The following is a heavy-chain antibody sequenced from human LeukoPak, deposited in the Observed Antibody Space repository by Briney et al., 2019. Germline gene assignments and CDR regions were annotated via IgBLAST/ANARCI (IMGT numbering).Heavy chain of an antibody. V-gene: IGHV1-2*02. J-gene: IGHJ5*02. CDR1: GYTFTGYY. CDR2: INPNSGGT. Sequence: ASVKVSCKASGYTFTGYYMHWVRQAPGQGLEWMGWINPNSGGTNYAQKFQGRVTMTRDTSISTAYMELSRLRSDDTAVYYCARDRVVGATTWFDPWRQGTLVTVSS. CDR3: ARDRVVGATTWFDP. D-gene: IGHD1-26*01.